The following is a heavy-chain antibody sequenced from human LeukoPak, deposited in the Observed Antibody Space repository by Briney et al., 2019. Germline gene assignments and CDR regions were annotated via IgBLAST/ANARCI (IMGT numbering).Heavy chain of an antibody. J-gene: IGHJ4*02. Sequence: GGSLRLSCAASGFTFSSYAMHWVRQAPGKGLEWVAVISYDGSNKYYADSVKGRFTISRDNSKNTLYLQMNSLRAEDTAVYYCARQKAVAGTFDYWGQGTLVTVSS. CDR3: ARQKAVAGTFDY. V-gene: IGHV3-30-3*01. CDR2: ISYDGSNK. CDR1: GFTFSSYA. D-gene: IGHD6-19*01.